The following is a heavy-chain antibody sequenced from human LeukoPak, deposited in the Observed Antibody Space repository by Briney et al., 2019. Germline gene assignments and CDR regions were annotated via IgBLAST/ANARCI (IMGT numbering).Heavy chain of an antibody. Sequence: SQTLSLTCAISGDNVARKSAAWNWFRQSPSRGPEWLGRTYYRSSWINEYAVSVESRIIITPDTSKNQFSLKLSSVTAADTAVYYCARRRFTFRAKSPYGMDVWGQGTTVTVSS. V-gene: IGHV6-1*01. CDR1: GDNVARKSAA. CDR3: ARRRFTFRAKSPYGMDV. D-gene: IGHD3-10*01. CDR2: TYYRSSWIN. J-gene: IGHJ6*02.